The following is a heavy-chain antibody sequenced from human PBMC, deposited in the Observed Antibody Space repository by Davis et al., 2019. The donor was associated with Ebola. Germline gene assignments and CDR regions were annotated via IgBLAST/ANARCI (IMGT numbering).Heavy chain of an antibody. D-gene: IGHD7-27*01. Sequence: ASVKVSCRASGYTFTSYYMHWVRQAPGQGLEWMGVINPSGGGTTYAQKFQGRVTMTRDTSTSTVYMELSSLRSEDTAVYYCARETGDGGGMDVWGKGTTVTVSS. CDR3: ARETGDGGGMDV. CDR1: GYTFTSYY. J-gene: IGHJ6*04. CDR2: INPSGGGT. V-gene: IGHV1-46*01.